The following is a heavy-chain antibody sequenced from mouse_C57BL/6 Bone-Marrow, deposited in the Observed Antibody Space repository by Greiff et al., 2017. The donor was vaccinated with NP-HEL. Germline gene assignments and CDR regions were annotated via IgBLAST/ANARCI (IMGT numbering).Heavy chain of an antibody. V-gene: IGHV1-84*01. CDR2: IYPGSGNT. J-gene: IGHJ2*01. Sequence: QVQLQQSGPELVKPGASVKISCKASGYTFTDYYINWVKQRPGQGLAWIGWIYPGSGNTKYNEKFKGKATLTVDTSSSTAYMQLSSLTSEDSAVYFCATAQATWDYWGQGTTLTVSS. D-gene: IGHD3-2*02. CDR3: ATAQATWDY. CDR1: GYTFTDYY.